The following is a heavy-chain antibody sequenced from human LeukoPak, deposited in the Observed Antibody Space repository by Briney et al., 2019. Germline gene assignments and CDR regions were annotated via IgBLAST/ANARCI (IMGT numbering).Heavy chain of an antibody. Sequence: ASVKVSCEASGYTFTSYSVSWVRQAPGQGLEWLGWISGYNGNTNYPQKLQGRVTLTTDTSTNTAYMELRSLRSDDTAVYYCARDWDYDRSGHWVAQGSAGGFDIWGQGTMITVSS. CDR3: ARDWDYDRSGHWVAQGSAGGFDI. D-gene: IGHD3-22*01. V-gene: IGHV1-18*01. CDR1: GYTFTSYS. J-gene: IGHJ3*02. CDR2: ISGYNGNT.